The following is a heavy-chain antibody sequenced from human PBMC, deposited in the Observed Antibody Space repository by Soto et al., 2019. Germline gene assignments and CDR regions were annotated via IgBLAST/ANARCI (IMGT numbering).Heavy chain of an antibody. CDR2: IYWNDDK. J-gene: IGHJ4*02. V-gene: IGHV2-5*01. CDR1: GFSLSTSGVG. CDR3: AHSRGSYPPYVPRQVYYFDY. D-gene: IGHD3-16*02. Sequence: SGPTLVKPTQTLTLTCTFSGFSLSTSGVGVGWIRQPPGKALEWLALIYWNDDKRYSPSLKSRLTITKDTSKNQVVLTMTNMDPVDTATYYCAHSRGSYPPYVPRQVYYFDYWGQGTLVTVSS.